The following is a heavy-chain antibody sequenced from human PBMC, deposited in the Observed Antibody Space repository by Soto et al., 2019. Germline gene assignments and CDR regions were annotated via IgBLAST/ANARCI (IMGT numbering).Heavy chain of an antibody. CDR3: ARGSSGVHCSSTSCYYYYMDV. Sequence: QVQLVQSGAEVKKPGDSVKVACKASGYTFTSYDINRVRQATGQGLEWMGWMNPNSGNTGYAQKFQGRVTMTRNTSISTAYMELSSLRSEDTAVYYCARGSSGVHCSSTSCYYYYMDVWGKGTTVTVSS. V-gene: IGHV1-8*01. CDR1: GYTFTSYD. J-gene: IGHJ6*03. D-gene: IGHD2-2*01. CDR2: MNPNSGNT.